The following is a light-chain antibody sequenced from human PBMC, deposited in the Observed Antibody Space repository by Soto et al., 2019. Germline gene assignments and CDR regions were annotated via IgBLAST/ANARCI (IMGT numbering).Light chain of an antibody. V-gene: IGLV2-14*01. Sequence: QSALTQPASVSGSPGQSITISCTGSSSDVGGYNYVSWYQQHPGKGPKLMIYEVSNRPSGVSNRFSGSKSGNTASLTISGLQAEDEADYYCSSYTTSGTPVVFGGGTKLTVL. CDR2: EVS. CDR1: SSDVGGYNY. J-gene: IGLJ2*01. CDR3: SSYTTSGTPVV.